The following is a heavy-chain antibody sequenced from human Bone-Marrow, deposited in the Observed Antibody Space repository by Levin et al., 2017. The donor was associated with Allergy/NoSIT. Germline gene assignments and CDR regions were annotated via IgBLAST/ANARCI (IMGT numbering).Heavy chain of an antibody. CDR3: ARVYGLGSDNSSWYNWFDP. J-gene: IGHJ5*02. Sequence: PGGSLRLSCAASGFVFRSHAMHWVRQAPGKGLEWIAVISYDGTNKHHADSVRGRFTISRDNSQNTLYLDMNSLGPEDTAVYYCARVYGLGSDNSSWYNWFDPWGQGTLVTVSS. CDR2: ISYDGTNK. D-gene: IGHD6-13*01. V-gene: IGHV3-30-3*01. CDR1: GFVFRSHA.